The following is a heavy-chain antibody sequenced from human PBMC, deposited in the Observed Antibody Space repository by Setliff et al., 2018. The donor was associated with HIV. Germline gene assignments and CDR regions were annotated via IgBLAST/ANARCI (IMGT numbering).Heavy chain of an antibody. CDR2: IYHSGST. V-gene: IGHV4-4*02. Sequence: PSETLSLTCAVSGGSISSSNWWSWIRQPPGKGLEWIGEIYHSGSTNYNPSLKSRVTISVDESKNQFSLKLSSVAAADTAVYYCARMVRHYYDSSGYYFDYWGQGTLVTVSS. CDR3: ARMVRHYYDSSGYYFDY. CDR1: GGSISSSNW. J-gene: IGHJ4*02. D-gene: IGHD3-22*01.